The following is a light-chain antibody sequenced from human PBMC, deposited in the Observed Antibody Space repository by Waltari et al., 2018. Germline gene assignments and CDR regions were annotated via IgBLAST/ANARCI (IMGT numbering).Light chain of an antibody. V-gene: IGKV1-39*01. CDR3: QQSYSTHWT. Sequence: DIQMTQSPSSLSASVGDRVTITCRASQSISSYLNWYQQKPGKAPKLLIYAASSLHSGFPSRFSGSGSRTDVTLTISSLQPEDFATYYCQQSYSTHWTFGQGTKVEIK. J-gene: IGKJ1*01. CDR1: QSISSY. CDR2: AAS.